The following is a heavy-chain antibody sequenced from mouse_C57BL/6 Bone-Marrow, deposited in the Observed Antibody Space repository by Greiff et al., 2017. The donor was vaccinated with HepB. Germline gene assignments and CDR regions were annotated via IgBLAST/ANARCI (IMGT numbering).Heavy chain of an antibody. CDR2: IYPGSGST. CDR3: AYYGSSYDWYFDV. D-gene: IGHD1-1*01. CDR1: GYTFTSYW. J-gene: IGHJ1*03. V-gene: IGHV1-55*01. Sequence: QVQLQQPGAELVKPGASVKMSCKASGYTFTSYWITWVKQRPGQGLEWIGDIYPGSGSTNYTEKFKSKATLTVDTSSSTAYMQRSSLTSEDSAVYYCAYYGSSYDWYFDVWGTGTTVTVSS.